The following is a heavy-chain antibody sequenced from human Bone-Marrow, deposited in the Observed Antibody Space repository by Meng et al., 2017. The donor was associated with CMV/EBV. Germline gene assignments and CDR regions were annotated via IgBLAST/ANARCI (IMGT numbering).Heavy chain of an antibody. J-gene: IGHJ6*02. D-gene: IGHD6-19*01. CDR3: ARIGSGWHDYYYGMDV. Sequence: GECLKISCAASGFTFSDYYMTWIRQAPGKGLEWVSYISSSYKTIYNADSVKGRFTISRDNAKNSLYLQMSSLRAEDTAVYYCARIGSGWHDYYYGMDVWGQGTTVTVSS. V-gene: IGHV3-11*01. CDR1: GFTFSDYY. CDR2: ISSSYKTI.